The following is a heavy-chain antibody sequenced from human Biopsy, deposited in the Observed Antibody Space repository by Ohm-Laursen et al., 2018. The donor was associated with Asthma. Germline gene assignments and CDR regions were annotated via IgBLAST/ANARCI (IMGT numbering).Heavy chain of an antibody. CDR1: GFTVSTNG. V-gene: IGHV3-53*05. D-gene: IGHD1-26*01. CDR3: AKEVFPGWELRRGPDS. CDR2: IYSGGGT. J-gene: IGHJ4*02. Sequence: SLRLSCAASGFTVSTNGMSWVRQPPGKGLEWVSVIYSGGGTYYADSVQGRVTISRDNSRNTLHLEMNSLRAEDTAVYFCAKEVFPGWELRRGPDSWGQGTLVTVSS.